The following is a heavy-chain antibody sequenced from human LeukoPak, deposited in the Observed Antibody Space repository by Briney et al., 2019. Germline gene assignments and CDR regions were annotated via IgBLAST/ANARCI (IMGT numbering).Heavy chain of an antibody. Sequence: ASVTVSFTASGYTFTVYYMHWVRQAPGQGLEWMGWMNPNSGNTGYAQKFQGRVTITRNTSISTAYMELSSLRSEDTAVYYCARGGYDIFTGLYYGMDVWGQGTTVTVSS. CDR3: ARGGYDIFTGLYYGMDV. V-gene: IGHV1-8*03. J-gene: IGHJ6*02. CDR2: MNPNSGNT. D-gene: IGHD3-9*01. CDR1: GYTFTVYY.